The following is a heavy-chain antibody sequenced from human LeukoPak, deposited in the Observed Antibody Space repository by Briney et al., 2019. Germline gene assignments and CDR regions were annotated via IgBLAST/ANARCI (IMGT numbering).Heavy chain of an antibody. V-gene: IGHV3-11*01. Sequence: GGSLRLSCVGSGFSLSGDWMTWVRQAPGTGLEWVSYISSSGSTIYYADSVKGRFTISRDNAKNSLYLQMNSLRAEDTAVYYCARIGGRFGESTSDYWGQGTLVTVSS. D-gene: IGHD3-10*01. CDR3: ARIGGRFGESTSDY. CDR2: ISSSGSTI. CDR1: GFSLSGDW. J-gene: IGHJ4*02.